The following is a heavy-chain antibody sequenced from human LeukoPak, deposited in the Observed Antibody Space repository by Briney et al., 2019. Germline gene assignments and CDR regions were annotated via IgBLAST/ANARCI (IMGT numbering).Heavy chain of an antibody. Sequence: GGSLRLSCAASGFTVSSNYMSWVRPAPGKGLEWVSVIYSGGSTYYADSVKGRFTISRDNSKNTLYLQMNSLRAEDTAVYYCARRGYSYGYGVDYWGQGTLVTVSS. CDR1: GFTVSSNY. D-gene: IGHD5-18*01. V-gene: IGHV3-53*01. CDR3: ARRGYSYGYGVDY. J-gene: IGHJ4*02. CDR2: IYSGGST.